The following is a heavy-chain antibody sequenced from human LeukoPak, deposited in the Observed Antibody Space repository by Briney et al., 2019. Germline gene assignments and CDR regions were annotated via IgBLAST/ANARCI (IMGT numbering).Heavy chain of an antibody. V-gene: IGHV3-15*01. D-gene: IGHD6-19*01. CDR2: IKSKTDGGTT. CDR1: GFTFSNVW. Sequence: GGSLRLSCAASGFTFSNVWISWVRQAPGKGLEWVGRIKSKTDGGTTDHAAPVKGRFTISRDDSKNTLYLQMNSLKIEDTAVYYCTYGWDRFDYWGQGTLVTVSS. J-gene: IGHJ4*02. CDR3: TYGWDRFDY.